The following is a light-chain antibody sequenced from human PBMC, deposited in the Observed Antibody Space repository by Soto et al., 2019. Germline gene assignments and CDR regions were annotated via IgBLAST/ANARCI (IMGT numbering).Light chain of an antibody. J-gene: IGLJ1*01. V-gene: IGLV2-14*01. CDR3: SSYTSSSTPCV. CDR2: EVS. Sequence: QSALTQPASVSGSPGQSITISCTGTSSDVGGYNYVSWYQQHPGKAPKLMIYEVSNRPSGVSNRFSGSKSGNTASLTISGLQAEAEADYYCSSYTSSSTPCVFGTGTKLTVL. CDR1: SSDVGGYNY.